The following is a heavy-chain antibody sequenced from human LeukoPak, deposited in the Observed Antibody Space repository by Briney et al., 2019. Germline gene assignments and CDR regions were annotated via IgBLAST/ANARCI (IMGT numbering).Heavy chain of an antibody. CDR3: AKDRGYCSSTSCYVEAAADY. Sequence: PGGSLRLSCAASGFTFSSYGMHWVRQAPGKGLEWVAFIRYDGSNKYYADSVKGRFTISRDNSKNTLYLQMNSLRAEDTAVYYCAKDRGYCSSTSCYVEAAADYWGQGTLVTVSS. CDR2: IRYDGSNK. V-gene: IGHV3-30*02. J-gene: IGHJ4*02. CDR1: GFTFSSYG. D-gene: IGHD2-2*01.